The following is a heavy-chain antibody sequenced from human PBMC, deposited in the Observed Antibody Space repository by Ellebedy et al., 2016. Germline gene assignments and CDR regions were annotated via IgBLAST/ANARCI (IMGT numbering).Heavy chain of an antibody. CDR1: GGSISRYY. CDR3: ARIGGASFGERTIDY. Sequence: SETLSLTCIVSGGSISRYYWSWIRQPPGRGLEWIGNIYYTGTTNYNPSLQSRVTISLDTSKNQFSLRLTSVTAADTAVYYCARIGGASFGERTIDYWGQGTLVTVSS. J-gene: IGHJ4*02. CDR2: IYYTGTT. D-gene: IGHD3-10*01. V-gene: IGHV4-59*01.